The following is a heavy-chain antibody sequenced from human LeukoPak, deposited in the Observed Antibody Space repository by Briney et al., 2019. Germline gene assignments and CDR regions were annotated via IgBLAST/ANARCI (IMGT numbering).Heavy chain of an antibody. D-gene: IGHD3-22*01. J-gene: IGHJ5*01. CDR2: VSGGGTTT. Sequence: QSGGSLRLSCAASGFTFSSYAMSWVRQAPGKGLEWVSAVSGGGTTTHNADSVEGRFSSSRDNSKNTLSLHMNSLRVDDTAVYYCAKGDDSSGRNWFDSWGQGTLVTVSS. CDR3: AKGDDSSGRNWFDS. CDR1: GFTFSSYA. V-gene: IGHV3-23*01.